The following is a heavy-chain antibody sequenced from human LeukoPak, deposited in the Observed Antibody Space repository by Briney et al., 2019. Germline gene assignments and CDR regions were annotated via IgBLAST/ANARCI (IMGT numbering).Heavy chain of an antibody. V-gene: IGHV1-2*02. Sequence: ASVKVSCKASGYIFTTHGITWVRQAPGQGLEWMGWINPNSGGTNYAQKFQGRVTMTRDTSISTAYMELSRLRSEDTAVYYCARAEYYYYMDVWGKGTTVTVSS. CDR3: ARAEYYYYMDV. CDR1: GYIFTTHG. J-gene: IGHJ6*03. CDR2: INPNSGGT.